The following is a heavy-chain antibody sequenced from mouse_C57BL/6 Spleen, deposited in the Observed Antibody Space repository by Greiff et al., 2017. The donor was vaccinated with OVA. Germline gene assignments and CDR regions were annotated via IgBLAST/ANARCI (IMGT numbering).Heavy chain of an antibody. CDR3: ARQSVGSWFAY. Sequence: EVQVVESGGGLVKPGGSLKLSCAASGFTFSDYGMHWVRQAPEKGLEWVAYISSGSSTIYYADKVQGRFTISRDNAKNTRFLQMTSVRSEDTAMYYCARQSVGSWFAYWGQGTLVTVSA. CDR2: ISSGSSTI. J-gene: IGHJ3*01. CDR1: GFTFSDYG. V-gene: IGHV5-17*01.